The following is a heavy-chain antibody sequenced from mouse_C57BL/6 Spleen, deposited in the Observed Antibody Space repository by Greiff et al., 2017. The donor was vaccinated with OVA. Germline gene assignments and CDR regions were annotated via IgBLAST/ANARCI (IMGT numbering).Heavy chain of an antibody. CDR3: ARSYGSSDY. D-gene: IGHD1-1*01. V-gene: IGHV1-26*01. CDR2: INPNNGGT. Sequence: EVQLQQSGPGLVKPGASVKISCKASGYTFTDYYMNWVKQSHGKSLEWIGDINPNNGGTSYNQKFKGKATLTVDKSSSTAYMERRSLTSEDSAVYYCARSYGSSDYWGQGTTLTVSS. J-gene: IGHJ2*01. CDR1: GYTFTDYY.